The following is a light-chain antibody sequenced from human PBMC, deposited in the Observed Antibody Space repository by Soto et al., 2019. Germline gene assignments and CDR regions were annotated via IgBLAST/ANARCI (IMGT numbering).Light chain of an antibody. CDR2: EVS. CDR1: SSDVGGYNY. CDR3: SSYTRSNTLPFV. J-gene: IGLJ1*01. V-gene: IGLV2-14*01. Sequence: QSALTQPASVSGSPGQSITISCTGTSSDVGGYNYVSWYQQHPGKAPKLMIYEVSNRPSGVSNRFSGSKSGNTASLTISGLQAEDEADYYCSSYTRSNTLPFVFGTGTKLTVL.